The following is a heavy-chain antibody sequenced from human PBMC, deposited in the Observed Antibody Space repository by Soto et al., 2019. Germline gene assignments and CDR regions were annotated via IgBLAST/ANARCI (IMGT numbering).Heavy chain of an antibody. Sequence: GASVKVSCKASGYTFTSYDMNWVRQATGQGLEWMGWMNPNSGNTGYAQKFQGRVTMTRNTSISTAYMELSSLRSEDTAVYYCATSGAYYYYYYMDVWGKGTTVTVSS. V-gene: IGHV1-8*01. J-gene: IGHJ6*03. CDR3: ATSGAYYYYYYMDV. CDR2: MNPNSGNT. CDR1: GYTFTSYD. D-gene: IGHD1-26*01.